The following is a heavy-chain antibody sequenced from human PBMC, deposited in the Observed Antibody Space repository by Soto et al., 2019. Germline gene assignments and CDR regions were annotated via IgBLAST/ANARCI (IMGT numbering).Heavy chain of an antibody. CDR1: GGSISSGGYY. D-gene: IGHD3-10*01. CDR3: ARVGRFGELLFDY. Sequence: SETLSLTCTVSGGSISSGGYYWSWIRQHQGKGLEWIGYTYYSGSTYYNPSLKSRVTISVDTSKNQFSLKLSSVTAADTAVYYCARVGRFGELLFDYGGQGTLVTVSS. CDR2: TYYSGST. J-gene: IGHJ4*02. V-gene: IGHV4-31*03.